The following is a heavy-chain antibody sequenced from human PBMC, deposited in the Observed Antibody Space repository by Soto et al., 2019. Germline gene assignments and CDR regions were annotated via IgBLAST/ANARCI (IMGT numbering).Heavy chain of an antibody. J-gene: IGHJ4*02. V-gene: IGHV1-18*01. Sequence: QVQLVQSGAEVKKPGASVKVSCKASGYTFTSYGISWVRQAPGQGLEWMGWISAYNGNTNYAQKLQGRVTMTTDTSTSTDYMELRSLSSDATAVYYCARDSGYDLWYSDYWGQGTLVTVSS. CDR3: ARDSGYDLWYSDY. CDR2: ISAYNGNT. CDR1: GYTFTSYG. D-gene: IGHD5-12*01.